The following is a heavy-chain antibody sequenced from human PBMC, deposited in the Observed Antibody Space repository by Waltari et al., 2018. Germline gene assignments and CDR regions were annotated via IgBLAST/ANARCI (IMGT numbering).Heavy chain of an antibody. CDR2: ISGSGGST. J-gene: IGHJ5*02. CDR1: GFTFSSYA. CDR3: AKDQNPVGYWAS. D-gene: IGHD1-26*01. Sequence: EVQLLESGGGLVQPGGALRLTCAASGFTFSSYAMSWVRQAPGNGLECVSAISGSGGSTYYADSVKGRFTISRDNSKNTLYLQMNSLRAEDTSVYYCAKDQNPVGYWASWGQGTLVTVSS. V-gene: IGHV3-23*01.